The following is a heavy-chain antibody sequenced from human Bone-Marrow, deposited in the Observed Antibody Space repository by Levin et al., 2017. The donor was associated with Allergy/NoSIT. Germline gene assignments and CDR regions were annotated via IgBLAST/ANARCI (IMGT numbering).Heavy chain of an antibody. D-gene: IGHD6-19*01. J-gene: IGHJ4*02. CDR1: GFTFANHA. V-gene: IGHV3-23*01. CDR2: IRPSSERT. Sequence: QAGGSLRLSCAASGFTFANHAMTWVRHAPGKGLEWVSTIRPSSERTYFADSVKGRFTVSRDDSMNLMYLQMNSLRADDAAVYYCASEQGASGWYTVDFWGQGTLVTVSS. CDR3: ASEQGASGWYTVDF.